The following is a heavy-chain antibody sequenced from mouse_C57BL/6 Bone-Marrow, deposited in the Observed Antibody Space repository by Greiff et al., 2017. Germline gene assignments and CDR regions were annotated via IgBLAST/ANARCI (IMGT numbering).Heavy chain of an antibody. CDR3: ARLGYY. V-gene: IGHV1-82*01. D-gene: IGHD4-1*01. Sequence: VQLQQSGPELVKPGDSVKISCKASGYAFSSAWMNWVKQRPGKGLEWMGRIYPGDGDTNYNGKFKGKATLTADKSSSTAYMPLSSLTSEDSAVYFCARLGYYWGQGTTLTVSS. J-gene: IGHJ2*01. CDR2: IYPGDGDT. CDR1: GYAFSSAW.